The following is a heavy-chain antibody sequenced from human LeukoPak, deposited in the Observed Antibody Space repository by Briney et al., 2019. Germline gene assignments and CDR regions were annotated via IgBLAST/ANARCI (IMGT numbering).Heavy chain of an antibody. CDR2: IWYDGSNK. D-gene: IGHD2-2*01. J-gene: IGHJ6*02. V-gene: IGHV3-33*01. Sequence: GGSLRLTCAASGFTFSSYGMQWVRQAPGKGLEWVAIIWYDGSNKYYADSVKGRFTISRDNSKNTLYLQMNSLRAEDTAVYYCARATGLGYCSSTSCSRYYGMDVWGQGTTVTVSS. CDR3: ARATGLGYCSSTSCSRYYGMDV. CDR1: GFTFSSYG.